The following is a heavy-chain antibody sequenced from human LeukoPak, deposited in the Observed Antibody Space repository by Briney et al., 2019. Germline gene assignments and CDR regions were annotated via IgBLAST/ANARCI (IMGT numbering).Heavy chain of an antibody. V-gene: IGHV1-18*01. Sequence: GASVKVSCKASGYRFISYGINWVRQAPGQGLEWMGWISTDNGNTDYAQNLQGRVTMTTDTSTSTAYMELRSLRSDDTAVYYCARGYSYGYGPLDYWGQGTLVTVSS. CDR1: GYRFISYG. D-gene: IGHD5-18*01. CDR3: ARGYSYGYGPLDY. CDR2: ISTDNGNT. J-gene: IGHJ4*02.